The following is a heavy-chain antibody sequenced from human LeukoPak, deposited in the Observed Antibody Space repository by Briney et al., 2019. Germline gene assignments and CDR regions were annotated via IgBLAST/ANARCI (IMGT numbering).Heavy chain of an antibody. V-gene: IGHV4-4*09. D-gene: IGHD2-2*01. CDR1: GGSISSYY. Sequence: SETLSLTCTVPGGSISSYYWSWIRQPPGKGLEWVEYIYTSGSTNYKPSLKSRVYISVDTSKDQFSLKLSSVTAADTAVYYCARHAPSYYYYYYYMDFWGEGTTVTVSS. CDR2: IYTSGST. CDR3: ARHAPSYYYYYYYMDF. J-gene: IGHJ6*03.